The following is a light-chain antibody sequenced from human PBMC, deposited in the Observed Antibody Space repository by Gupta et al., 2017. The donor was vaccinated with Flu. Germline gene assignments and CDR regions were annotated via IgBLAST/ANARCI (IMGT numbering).Light chain of an antibody. J-gene: IGLJ2*01. CDR2: DVT. CDR1: SSDVVGYDY. V-gene: IGLV2-14*04. CDR3: SAYTSSTLVVV. Sequence: ITISCTGTSSDVVGYDYVSWYQQHPGKAPKLMIYDVTNRPSGVSNRFSGSKSGNTASLTISGLQAEDEADYYCSAYTSSTLVVVFGGGTKLTVL.